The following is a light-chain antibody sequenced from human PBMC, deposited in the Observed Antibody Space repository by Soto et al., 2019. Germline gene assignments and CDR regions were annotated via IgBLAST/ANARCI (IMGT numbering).Light chain of an antibody. Sequence: IQMTQSPSSLSASVGDRVTITCRASQSVSNYLNWYQQKPGKAPTLLIYAASTLQSGVPSRISGSGSGTDFTLTISSLQPEDFATYYCQQDLRPPLTFGPGTKVDI. CDR2: AAS. V-gene: IGKV1-39*01. CDR1: QSVSNY. CDR3: QQDLRPPLT. J-gene: IGKJ3*01.